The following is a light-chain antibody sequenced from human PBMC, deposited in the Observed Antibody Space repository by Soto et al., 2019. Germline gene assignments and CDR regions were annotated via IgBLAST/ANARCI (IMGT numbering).Light chain of an antibody. Sequence: QSVMTQPPSVSAAPGQKVTISCSGSSSNIGGNSVSWYQQLPGTAPKLIIYEVTRRPSGVPDRIFASKSDTTASLTVSGLQAEDEADYYCSSFAGTNSFVFGTGTKLTVL. V-gene: IGLV2-8*01. CDR3: SSFAGTNSFV. CDR1: SSNIGGNS. J-gene: IGLJ1*01. CDR2: EVT.